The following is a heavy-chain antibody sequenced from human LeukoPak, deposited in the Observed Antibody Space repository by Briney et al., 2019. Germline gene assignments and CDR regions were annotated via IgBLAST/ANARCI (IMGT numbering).Heavy chain of an antibody. CDR1: GGSISSYY. Sequence: SETLSLTCTVSGGSISSYYWSWIRQPPGKGLEWIGYIYYSGSTNYNPSLKSRVTISVDTSKNQFSLKLSSVTAADTAVYYCARPTYSSSTSGHPGWFDPWGQGTLVTVSS. J-gene: IGHJ5*02. D-gene: IGHD6-13*01. CDR3: ARPTYSSSTSGHPGWFDP. CDR2: IYYSGST. V-gene: IGHV4-59*08.